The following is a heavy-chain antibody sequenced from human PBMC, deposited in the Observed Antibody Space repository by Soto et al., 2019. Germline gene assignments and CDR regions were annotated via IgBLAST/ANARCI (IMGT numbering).Heavy chain of an antibody. Sequence: GESLKISCAASGFTVSSNYMSWVRQAPGKGLEWVSVIYSGGSTYYADSVKGRFTISRDNSKNTLYLQMNSLRAEDTAEYYCARGIFGVVIDYYFDYWGQGTLVTVSS. CDR3: ARGIFGVVIDYYFDY. V-gene: IGHV3-66*01. D-gene: IGHD3-3*01. J-gene: IGHJ4*02. CDR1: GFTVSSNY. CDR2: IYSGGST.